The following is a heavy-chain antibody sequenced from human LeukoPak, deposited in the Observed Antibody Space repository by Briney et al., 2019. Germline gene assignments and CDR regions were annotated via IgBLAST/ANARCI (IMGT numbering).Heavy chain of an antibody. CDR1: GGSVSSGSYY. D-gene: IGHD5-12*01. CDR2: IYCSGST. CDR3: ARGDIVATRFDY. Sequence: ASETLSLTCTVSGGSVSSGSYYWSWIRQPPGKGLEWIGYIYCSGSTNYNPSLKSRVTISVDTSKNQFSLKLSSVTAADTAVYYCARGDIVATRFDYWGQGTLVTVSS. J-gene: IGHJ4*02. V-gene: IGHV4-61*01.